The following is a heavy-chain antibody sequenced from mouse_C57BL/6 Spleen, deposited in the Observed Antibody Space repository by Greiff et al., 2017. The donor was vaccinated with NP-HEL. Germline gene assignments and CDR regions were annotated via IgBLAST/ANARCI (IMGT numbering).Heavy chain of an antibody. CDR3: ARYGYYYAMDY. Sequence: EVNLVESGGGLVKPGGSLKLSCAASGFTFSDYGMHWVRQAPEKGLEWVAYISSGSSTIYYADTVKGRFTISRDNAKNTLFLQMTSLRSEDTAMYYCARYGYYYAMDYWGQGTSVTVSS. J-gene: IGHJ4*01. D-gene: IGHD2-2*01. CDR1: GFTFSDYG. V-gene: IGHV5-17*01. CDR2: ISSGSSTI.